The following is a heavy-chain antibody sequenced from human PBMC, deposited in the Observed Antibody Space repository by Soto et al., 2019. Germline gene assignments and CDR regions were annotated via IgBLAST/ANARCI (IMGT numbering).Heavy chain of an antibody. Sequence: GGSLRLSCAASGFTFGGYNMNWVRQSPGRGLEWISFIDAAATTTFYVDSVKGRFTISRDNAKNSLYLQMNSLRDDDTAVYYCARVRIPLTGTGGYYFDYWGQGTPVTVSS. J-gene: IGHJ4*02. CDR2: IDAAATTT. CDR1: GFTFGGYN. CDR3: ARVRIPLTGTGGYYFDY. V-gene: IGHV3-48*02. D-gene: IGHD6-19*01.